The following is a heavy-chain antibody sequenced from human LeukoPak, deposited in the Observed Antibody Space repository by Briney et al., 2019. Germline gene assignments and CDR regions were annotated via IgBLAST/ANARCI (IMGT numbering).Heavy chain of an antibody. CDR2: ISGSGGTA. V-gene: IGHV3-23*01. D-gene: IGHD3-22*01. Sequence: PGGSLRLSCAASGFTFSIYAMSWVRQAPGKGLEWVSAISGSGGTAYYADSVKGRFTISRDNSKNTLYLQMNSLRAEGAAVYCCAKKGYYDGSGYYMYYFDHWGQGTLVTVSS. CDR1: GFTFSIYA. J-gene: IGHJ4*02. CDR3: AKKGYYDGSGYYMYYFDH.